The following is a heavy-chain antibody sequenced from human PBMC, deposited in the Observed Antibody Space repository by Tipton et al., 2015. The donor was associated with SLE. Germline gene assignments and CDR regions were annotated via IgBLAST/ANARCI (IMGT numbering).Heavy chain of an antibody. CDR1: GGSISGTNYY. V-gene: IGHV4-61*05. CDR2: IYYNRHT. J-gene: IGHJ5*02. Sequence: TLSLTCSVSGGSISGTNYYWDWIRQPPGKKLEWIGYIYYNRHTNYIPSLESRVTISLDTSRNQFSLKLTSVTAADTAVYYCARGAIAVAGSGWFDPWGQGTLVTVSS. D-gene: IGHD6-19*01. CDR3: ARGAIAVAGSGWFDP.